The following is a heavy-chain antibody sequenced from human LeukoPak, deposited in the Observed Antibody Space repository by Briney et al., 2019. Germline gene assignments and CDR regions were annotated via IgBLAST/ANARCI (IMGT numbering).Heavy chain of an antibody. CDR1: GFTFSSYW. CDR2: IKQDGTEK. D-gene: IGHD3-10*01. J-gene: IGHJ4*02. V-gene: IGHV3-7*03. CDR3: ARRPLWFGEDYFDY. Sequence: AGSLRLSCAVSGFTFSSYWMSWVRQPPGKGLEWVANIKQDGTEKYYVDSVNGRFTISRDNAKDSLYLQMNSLRDEDTAVYYCARRPLWFGEDYFDYWGQGTLVTVSS.